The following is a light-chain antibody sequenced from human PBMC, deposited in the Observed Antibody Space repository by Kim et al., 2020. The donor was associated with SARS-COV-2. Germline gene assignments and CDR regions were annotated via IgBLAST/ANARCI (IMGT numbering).Light chain of an antibody. CDR1: ETIGNF. J-gene: IGKJ5*01. V-gene: IGKV3-11*01. Sequence: LSPGERATLSCRASETIGNFLAWYQQRPGQAPRLLIYDVSNRATGIPARFSGSGSGTDFTLTISSLEPEDFALYYCQQRSNWPPTFGQGTRLEIK. CDR3: QQRSNWPPT. CDR2: DVS.